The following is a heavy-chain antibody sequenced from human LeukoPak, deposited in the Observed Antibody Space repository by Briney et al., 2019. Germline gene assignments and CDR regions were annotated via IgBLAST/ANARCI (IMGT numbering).Heavy chain of an antibody. CDR3: ARDSGKSSSFAFDI. Sequence: GGSLRLSCAASGFSFRSHWMSWVRQAPGKGLEWVANINLDGSEKYYVDSVMGRFAVPRDNADNSLYLQINSLRAEDTAVYFCARDSGKSSSFAFDIWGQGTMVTVSS. D-gene: IGHD6-13*01. CDR2: INLDGSEK. V-gene: IGHV3-7*01. CDR1: GFSFRSHW. J-gene: IGHJ3*02.